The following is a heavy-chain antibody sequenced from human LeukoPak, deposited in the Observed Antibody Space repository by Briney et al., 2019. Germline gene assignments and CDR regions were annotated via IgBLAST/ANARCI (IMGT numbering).Heavy chain of an antibody. D-gene: IGHD6-19*01. CDR2: IYYSGST. Sequence: PSETLSLTCTVSGGSISSSSYYWGWIRQPPGKGLEWIGYIYYSGSTNYNPSLKSRVTISVDTSKNQFSLKLSSVTAADTAVYYCARDLAEWLVGYMDVWGKGTTVTVSS. V-gene: IGHV4-61*05. J-gene: IGHJ6*03. CDR1: GGSISSSSYY. CDR3: ARDLAEWLVGYMDV.